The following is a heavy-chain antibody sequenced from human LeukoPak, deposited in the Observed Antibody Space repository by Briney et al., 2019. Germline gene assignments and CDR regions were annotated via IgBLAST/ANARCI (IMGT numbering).Heavy chain of an antibody. Sequence: PSETLSLSCTVSGGSISSSSYYWGWIRPPPGKGLEWIGSINYSGSTYYNPSLKSRVTISVDTSKNQFSLKLSSVTDADTAVYYCARSDRVATPYYFDYWGQGTLVTASS. J-gene: IGHJ4*02. CDR3: ARSDRVATPYYFDY. D-gene: IGHD5-12*01. V-gene: IGHV4-39*07. CDR1: GGSISSSSYY. CDR2: INYSGST.